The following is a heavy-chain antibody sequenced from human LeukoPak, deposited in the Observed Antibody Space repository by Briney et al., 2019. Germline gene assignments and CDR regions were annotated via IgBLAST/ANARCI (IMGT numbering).Heavy chain of an antibody. J-gene: IGHJ6*02. CDR3: ARLVNTYYYYGMDV. D-gene: IGHD2-21*01. Sequence: PSETLSLTCAVYGGSFSGYYWSWIRQPPGKGLEWIGYIYYSGSTNYNPSLKSRVTISVDTSKNQFSLKLSSVTAADTAVYYCARLVNTYYYYGMDVWGQGTTVTVSS. CDR1: GGSFSGYY. CDR2: IYYSGST. V-gene: IGHV4-59*08.